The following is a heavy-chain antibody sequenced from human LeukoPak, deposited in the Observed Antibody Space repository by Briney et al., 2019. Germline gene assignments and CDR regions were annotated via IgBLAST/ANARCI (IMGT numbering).Heavy chain of an antibody. CDR3: ASQSSGSYSNCFDP. Sequence: PSETLSLTCTVSGGSISSSSYYWGWIRQPPGKGLEWIGSMYYSGSPHYNPSLKSRVTISVDTSKNQFSLKLSSVTAADTAVYYCASQSSGSYSNCFDPWGQGTLVTVSS. CDR2: MYYSGSP. CDR1: GGSISSSSYY. V-gene: IGHV4-39*01. J-gene: IGHJ5*02. D-gene: IGHD3-10*01.